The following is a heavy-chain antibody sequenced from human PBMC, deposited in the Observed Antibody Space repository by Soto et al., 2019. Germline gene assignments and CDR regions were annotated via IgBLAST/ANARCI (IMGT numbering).Heavy chain of an antibody. D-gene: IGHD3-22*01. J-gene: IGHJ4*02. CDR2: ISAYNGNT. CDR3: ARDYYYESSGYYYFDY. Sequence: ASVKVSCKASGYTFTSYGISCVRQAPGQGLEWMGWISAYNGNTNYTQKLQGRVTMTTDTSTSTAYMELRSLRSDDTAVYYCARDYYYESSGYYYFDYWGQGTLVTVSS. CDR1: GYTFTSYG. V-gene: IGHV1-18*01.